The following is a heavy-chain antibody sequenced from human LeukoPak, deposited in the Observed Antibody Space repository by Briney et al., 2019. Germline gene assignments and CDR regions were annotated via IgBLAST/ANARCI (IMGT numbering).Heavy chain of an antibody. CDR3: AKGVHSSGWPNWFDP. J-gene: IGHJ5*02. Sequence: PGGSLRLSCAASGFTFSAYGMQWVREAPGKGLEGVAFLRYDGSNKYYADSVKGRFTISRDNPKNTLYLQMNSLRPEDTAGYYCAKGVHSSGWPNWFDPWGQGTLVTVSS. CDR1: GFTFSAYG. D-gene: IGHD6-19*01. CDR2: LRYDGSNK. V-gene: IGHV3-30*02.